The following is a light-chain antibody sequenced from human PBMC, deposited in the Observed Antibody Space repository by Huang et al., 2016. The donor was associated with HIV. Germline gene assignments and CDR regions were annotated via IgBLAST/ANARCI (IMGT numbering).Light chain of an antibody. J-gene: IGKJ4*01. Sequence: DIVMTQSPDSLAVSLGERATINCKSGQSVLYSSNNKNYLAWYQQKPVQPPKLLIYCASTRESGVPDRFSGSGSGTDFTLTISSLQAEDVAVYYCQQYYSTPLTFGGGTKVEIK. CDR3: QQYYSTPLT. V-gene: IGKV4-1*01. CDR2: CAS. CDR1: QSVLYSSNNKNY.